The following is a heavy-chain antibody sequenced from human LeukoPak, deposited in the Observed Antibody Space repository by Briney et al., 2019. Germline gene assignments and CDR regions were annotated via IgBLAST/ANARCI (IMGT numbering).Heavy chain of an antibody. V-gene: IGHV3-11*04. CDR2: ISPTGSRI. D-gene: IGHD6-19*01. CDR3: ARDTVASWILSY. J-gene: IGHJ4*02. Sequence: GGSLRLSCAASGFTFTDYYMSWIRQAPGKGLEWISYISPTGSRIYYTDSVKGRFTISRDNAKKSLILQMNSLRAEDTAVYYCARDTVASWILSYWGQGTLVTVSS. CDR1: GFTFTDYY.